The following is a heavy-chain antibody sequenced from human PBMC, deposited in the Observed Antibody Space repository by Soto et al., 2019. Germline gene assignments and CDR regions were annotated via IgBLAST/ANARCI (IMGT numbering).Heavy chain of an antibody. J-gene: IGHJ6*02. CDR3: ARVGPHAEVLPGPLDF. CDR1: GFTFSSYS. CDR2: IFSSDSSA. V-gene: IGHV5-51*01. Sequence: PGESLKISCKASGFTFSSYSLGWVRHMPGKGLQWMGNIFSSDSSAKYSPSFRGQVTISVDKSVNTGFLQWSSLGASDSAMYYCARVGPHAEVLPGPLDFWGQGTTVTVSS. D-gene: IGHD3-9*01.